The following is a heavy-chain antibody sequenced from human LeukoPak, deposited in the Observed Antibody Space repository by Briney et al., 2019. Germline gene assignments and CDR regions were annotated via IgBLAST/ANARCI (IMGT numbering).Heavy chain of an antibody. V-gene: IGHV3-48*04. D-gene: IGHD2-15*01. CDR1: GFTFSSYA. CDR2: ISSSGSTI. Sequence: GGSLRLSCAASGFTFSSYAMSWVRQAPGKGLEWVSYISSSGSTIYYADSVKGRFSISRDNAKNSLYLQMNSLRAEDTAVYYCARDLLGGSSPDYWGQGTLVTVSS. J-gene: IGHJ4*02. CDR3: ARDLLGGSSPDY.